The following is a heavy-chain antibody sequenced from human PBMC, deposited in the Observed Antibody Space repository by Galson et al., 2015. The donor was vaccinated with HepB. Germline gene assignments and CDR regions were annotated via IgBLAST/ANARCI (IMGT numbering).Heavy chain of an antibody. V-gene: IGHV3-23*01. CDR1: GFTFSNYA. D-gene: IGHD6-19*01. CDR3: AGARRGGWYGSDF. J-gene: IGHJ4*02. CDR2: ISASGGST. Sequence: SLRLSCAASGFTFSNYAMSWVRQAPGKGLEWVSGISASGGSTYYADSVKGRFTISRDNSKSTLYLQMNSLRAEDTAVYYCAGARRGGWYGSDFWGQGTLVTVSS.